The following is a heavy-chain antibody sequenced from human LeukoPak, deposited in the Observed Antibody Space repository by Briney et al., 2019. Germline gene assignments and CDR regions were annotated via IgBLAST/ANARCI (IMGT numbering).Heavy chain of an antibody. D-gene: IGHD2-15*01. V-gene: IGHV4-59*12. CDR1: GGSISSYY. J-gene: IGHJ4*02. CDR3: AGGIPRFDY. Sequence: SETLSLTCTVSGGSISSYYWSWIRQPPGKGLEWIGYIYYSGSTNYNPSLKSRVTISVDTSKNQFSLKLSSVTAADTAVYYCAGGIPRFDYWGQGTLVTVSS. CDR2: IYYSGST.